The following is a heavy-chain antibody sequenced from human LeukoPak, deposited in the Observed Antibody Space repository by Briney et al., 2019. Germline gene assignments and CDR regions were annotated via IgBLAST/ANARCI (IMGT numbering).Heavy chain of an antibody. Sequence: ASVKVSCKASGYTFTSYAMHWVRQAPGQRLEWMGWINAGNGNTKYSQKFQGRVTITRDTSASTAYMELSSLRSEDTAVYYCARDKWVVADRVFDYWGQGTLVTVSS. CDR1: GYTFTSYA. CDR2: INAGNGNT. CDR3: ARDKWVVADRVFDY. D-gene: IGHD5-12*01. V-gene: IGHV1-3*01. J-gene: IGHJ4*02.